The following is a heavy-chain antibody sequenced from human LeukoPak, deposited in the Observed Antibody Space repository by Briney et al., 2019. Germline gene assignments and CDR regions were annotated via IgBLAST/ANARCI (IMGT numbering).Heavy chain of an antibody. CDR3: ARGFCSGGSCYDFDY. Sequence: PGGSLRLSCAASGFTVSSNYMSRVRQAPGKGLEWVSVIYAGGSTYYADSVKGRFTISRDNSKNTLYLQMSSLRAEDTAVYYCARGFCSGGSCYDFDYWGQGTLVTVSS. CDR1: GFTVSSNY. CDR2: IYAGGST. J-gene: IGHJ4*02. V-gene: IGHV3-53*01. D-gene: IGHD2-15*01.